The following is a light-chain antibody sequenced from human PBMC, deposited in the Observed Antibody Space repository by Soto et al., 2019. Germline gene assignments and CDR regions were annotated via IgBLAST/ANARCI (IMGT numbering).Light chain of an antibody. CDR3: TSYTTTNTLA. J-gene: IGLJ2*01. V-gene: IGLV2-14*01. CDR1: RSDIGAYNY. Sequence: QSALTQPASVSGSPGQSITISCTGTRSDIGAYNYVSWFQQNPGKAPQCMIYDVYSRPSGVSHRFSGSKSANTASLTISGLQAEDEAVYYCTSYTTTNTLALGGGTKLTVL. CDR2: DVY.